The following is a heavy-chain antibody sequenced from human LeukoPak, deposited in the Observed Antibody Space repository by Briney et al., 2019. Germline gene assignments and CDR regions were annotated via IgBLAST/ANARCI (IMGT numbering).Heavy chain of an antibody. D-gene: IGHD5-24*01. V-gene: IGHV3-53*01. J-gene: IGHJ4*02. CDR3: ARVATMYYFDY. CDR1: GFTVSSNY. CDR2: IYSGGST. Sequence: PGGSLRLSCAASGFTVSSNYMSWVRQAPGKGLEWVSVIYSGGSTYYADSVKGRFTISRDNSKNTLYLQMNSLRAEDTAAYYCARVATMYYFDYWGQGTLVTVSS.